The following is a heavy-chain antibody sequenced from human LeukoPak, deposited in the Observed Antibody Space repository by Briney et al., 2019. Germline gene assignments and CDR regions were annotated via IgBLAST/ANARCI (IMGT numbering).Heavy chain of an antibody. CDR1: GGSISSYY. CDR2: IYYSGST. CDR3: ARTYGSGSYFFDI. Sequence: SETLSLTCTVSGGSISSYYWSWIQQPPGNAPAWIAYIYYSGSTNYNPSLKSRVTISVDTSKNQFALKLSSVTAADTAVYYCARTYGSGSYFFDIWGQGTMVTVSS. J-gene: IGHJ3*02. D-gene: IGHD3-10*01. V-gene: IGHV4-59*01.